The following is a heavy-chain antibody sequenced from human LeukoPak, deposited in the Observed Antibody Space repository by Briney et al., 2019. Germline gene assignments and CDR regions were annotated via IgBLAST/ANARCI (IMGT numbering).Heavy chain of an antibody. Sequence: GGSLRLSCAASGFTFSSYSMNWVRQAPGKGLEWVSSISSSSSYIYYADSVKGRFTISRDNAKKSLYLQMISLRAEDTAIYYCARRDYYDSSGYDYWGQGTLVTVSS. CDR3: ARRDYYDSSGYDY. CDR1: GFTFSSYS. V-gene: IGHV3-21*01. D-gene: IGHD3-22*01. CDR2: ISSSSSYI. J-gene: IGHJ4*02.